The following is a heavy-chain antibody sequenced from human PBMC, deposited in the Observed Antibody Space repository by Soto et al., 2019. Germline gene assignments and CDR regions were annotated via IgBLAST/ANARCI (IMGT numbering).Heavy chain of an antibody. V-gene: IGHV3-21*01. J-gene: IGHJ4*02. CDR2: ISSTTNYI. CDR1: GFTFPRYS. Sequence: GGSLRLSCAASGFTFPRYSMNWVRQAPGKGLEWVSSISSTTNYIYYADSMKGRFTVSRDNAKNSVYLEMNSLSAEDTALYYCARESEDLTSNFGYWGQGTLVTVSS. CDR3: ARESEDLTSNFGY.